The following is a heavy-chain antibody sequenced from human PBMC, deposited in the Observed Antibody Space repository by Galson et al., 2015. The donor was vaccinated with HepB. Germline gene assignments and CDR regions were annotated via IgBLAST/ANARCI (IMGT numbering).Heavy chain of an antibody. D-gene: IGHD3-10*01. Sequence: SLRLSCAASGFTFSSYAMHWVRQAPGKGLEWVAVISYDGSNKYYADSVKGRFTISRDNSKNTLYLQMNSLRAEDTAVYYCARAPYYYGSGSFQNGFDYWGQGTLVTVSS. CDR3: ARAPYYYGSGSFQNGFDY. CDR1: GFTFSSYA. V-gene: IGHV3-30*04. CDR2: ISYDGSNK. J-gene: IGHJ4*02.